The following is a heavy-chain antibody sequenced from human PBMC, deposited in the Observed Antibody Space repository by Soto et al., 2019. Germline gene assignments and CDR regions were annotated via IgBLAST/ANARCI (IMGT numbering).Heavy chain of an antibody. CDR3: ARVSPAWLSFDY. D-gene: IGHD3-22*01. J-gene: IGHJ4*02. CDR1: GGSISSGGYY. CDR2: IYYSGST. Sequence: SETLSLTYTVSGGSISSGGYYWSCIRQHPGKGLEWIGYIYYSGSTYYNPSLKSRVTISVDTSKNQFSLKLSSVTAADTAVYYCARVSPAWLSFDYWGQGTLVTVSS. V-gene: IGHV4-31*03.